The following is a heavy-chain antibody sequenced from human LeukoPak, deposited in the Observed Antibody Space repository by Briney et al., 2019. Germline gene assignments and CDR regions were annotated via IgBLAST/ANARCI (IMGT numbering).Heavy chain of an antibody. Sequence: GGSLRLSCAASGVTFSSYAMSWVRQAPGKGLEWVSSISSSGSFIYYADSVRGRFTISRDNAKNSLYLQMDSLTVEDTALYYCARPKSCSGAACFSYYYYGMDVWGQGTKVTVSS. V-gene: IGHV3-21*01. CDR1: GVTFSSYA. J-gene: IGHJ6*02. CDR3: ARPKSCSGAACFSYYYYGMDV. CDR2: ISSSGSFI. D-gene: IGHD2-15*01.